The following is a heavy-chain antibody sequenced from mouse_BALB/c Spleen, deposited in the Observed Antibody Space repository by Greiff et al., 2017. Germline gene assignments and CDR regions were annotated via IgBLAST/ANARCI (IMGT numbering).Heavy chain of an antibody. J-gene: IGHJ2*01. D-gene: IGHD1-1*01. CDR1: GFNIKDSY. CDR2: IDPANGNT. V-gene: IGHV14-3*02. Sequence: EVQLQQSGAELVKPGASVKLSCTASGFNIKDSYMHWVKQRPEQGLEWIGRIDPANGNTKYDPNFQGKATITADTSSNTAYLQLSSLTSEDTAVYYDARDYNGSRGFDYWGQGTTLTVSS. CDR3: ARDYNGSRGFDY.